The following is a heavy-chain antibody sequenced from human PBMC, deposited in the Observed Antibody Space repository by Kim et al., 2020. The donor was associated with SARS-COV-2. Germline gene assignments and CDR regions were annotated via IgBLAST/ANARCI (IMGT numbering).Heavy chain of an antibody. D-gene: IGHD3-3*01. Sequence: ASVKVSCKASGYTFTSYGITWVRQAPGQGLEWMGRIIEYDNNTNYAEKIQGRVTMTTDTSTSTSYMELRSLRSDDTAVYYCARALDFSGRCGIDFWGQGT. CDR1: GYTFTSYG. CDR2: IIEYDNNT. V-gene: IGHV1-18*01. CDR3: ARALDFSGRCGIDF. J-gene: IGHJ6*02.